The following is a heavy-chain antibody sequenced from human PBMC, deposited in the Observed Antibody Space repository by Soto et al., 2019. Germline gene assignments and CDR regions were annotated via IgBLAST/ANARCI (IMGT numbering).Heavy chain of an antibody. J-gene: IGHJ5*02. V-gene: IGHV1-18*01. CDR1: GYTFTSYG. D-gene: IGHD6-13*01. Sequence: GASVKVSCKASGYTFTSYGISWVRQAPGQGLEWMGWISAYNGNTNYAQKLQGRVTMTTDTSTSSAYMELRSLRSDDTAVYYCARDEYSSSWYRRYWFDPWGQGTLVTVSS. CDR2: ISAYNGNT. CDR3: ARDEYSSSWYRRYWFDP.